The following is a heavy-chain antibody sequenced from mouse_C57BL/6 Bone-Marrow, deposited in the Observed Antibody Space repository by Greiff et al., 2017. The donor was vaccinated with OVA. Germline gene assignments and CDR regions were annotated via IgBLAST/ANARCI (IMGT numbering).Heavy chain of an antibody. D-gene: IGHD1-1*01. Sequence: VQLQQSGPGLVKPSQSLSLTCSVTGYSITSGYYWNWIRQFPGNKLEWMGYISYDGSNNYNPSLKNRISITRDTSKNQFFLKLNSVTTEDTATYYCARDYYGSSYHWYFDVWGTGTTVTVSS. V-gene: IGHV3-6*01. CDR3: ARDYYGSSYHWYFDV. CDR1: GYSITSGYY. CDR2: ISYDGSN. J-gene: IGHJ1*03.